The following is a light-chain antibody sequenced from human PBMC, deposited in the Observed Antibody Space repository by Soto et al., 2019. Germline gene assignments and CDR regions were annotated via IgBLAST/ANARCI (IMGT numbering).Light chain of an antibody. J-gene: IGKJ1*01. CDR3: QQYGSSPRT. CDR1: QSVSSR. V-gene: IGKV3-20*01. CDR2: GAS. Sequence: EIVMTQSPGALSLSPGERATLSCRASQSVSSRLAWYQRKPGQAPRLLIYGASSRATGIPDRFSGSGSGTDFTLTISRLEPEDFAVYYCQQYGSSPRTFGQGTKVDNK.